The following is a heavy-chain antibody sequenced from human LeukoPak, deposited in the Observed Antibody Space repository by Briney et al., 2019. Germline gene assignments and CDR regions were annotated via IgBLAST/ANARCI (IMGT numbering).Heavy chain of an antibody. D-gene: IGHD1-14*01. Sequence: SETLSLTCTVSGGSISSGGYYWSWIRQHPGKGLEWIGYIYYSGSTYYNPSLKSRVTISVDTSKNQFSLKLSSVTAADTAVYYCARGSDRSFDYWGQGTLVTVSS. CDR3: ARGSDRSFDY. V-gene: IGHV4-31*03. CDR1: GGSISSGGYY. J-gene: IGHJ4*02. CDR2: IYYSGST.